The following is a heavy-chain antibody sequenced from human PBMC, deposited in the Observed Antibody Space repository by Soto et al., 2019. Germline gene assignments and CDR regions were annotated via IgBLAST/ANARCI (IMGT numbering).Heavy chain of an antibody. CDR3: ARESHSPIAAAGTGWFDP. J-gene: IGHJ5*02. Sequence: QVQLVQSGAEVKKPGSSVKVSCKASGGTFSSYAISWVRQAPGQGLEWMGGIIPIFGTANYAQKFQGRVTTTAAQSTSRAYMELSSLRSEDTAVYYWARESHSPIAAAGTGWFDPWGQGTLVTVSS. V-gene: IGHV1-69*12. D-gene: IGHD6-13*01. CDR1: GGTFSSYA. CDR2: IIPIFGTA.